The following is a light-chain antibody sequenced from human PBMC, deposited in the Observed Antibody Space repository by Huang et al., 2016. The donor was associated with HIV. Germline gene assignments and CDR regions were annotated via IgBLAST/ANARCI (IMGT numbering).Light chain of an antibody. Sequence: EVVLTQSPATLSLSPGERASVSCRSSQTIGIYLAWYQQKPGQAPRLLIHDASTRAAGIPARFSGSGSGTDFTLTIRSLEPEDFAVYYCQQRFTFGQGTRLEIK. J-gene: IGKJ5*01. CDR3: QQRFT. CDR1: QTIGIY. CDR2: DAS. V-gene: IGKV3-11*01.